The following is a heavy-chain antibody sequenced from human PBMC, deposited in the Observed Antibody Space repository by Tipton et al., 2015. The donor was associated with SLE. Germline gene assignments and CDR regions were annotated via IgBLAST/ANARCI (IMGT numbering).Heavy chain of an antibody. Sequence: CTVFGGSFSGYYWNWFRQPPGKGLEWMGIINPSGGRTRYAQKFQGRVTLTRDTSTSTVYMEVSSLRSEDTAVYYCAKEESGAKNSLDAFDMWGQGTLVVVSS. CDR2: INPSGGRT. CDR1: GGSFSGYY. D-gene: IGHD4-17*01. J-gene: IGHJ3*02. CDR3: AKEESGAKNSLDAFDM. V-gene: IGHV1-46*01.